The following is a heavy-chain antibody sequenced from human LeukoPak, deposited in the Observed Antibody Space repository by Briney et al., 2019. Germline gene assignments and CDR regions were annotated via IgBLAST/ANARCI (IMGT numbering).Heavy chain of an antibody. Sequence: GGSLRLSCAASGFTFSSYWMSWVRQAPGKGLEWVANIKQDGSEKYYVDSVKGRFTISRDNAKNSLYLQMNSLRAEDTAVYYCAREGVADFWSGYRTSSYFDYWGQGTLVTVSS. CDR3: AREGVADFWSGYRTSSYFDY. D-gene: IGHD3-3*01. V-gene: IGHV3-7*01. J-gene: IGHJ4*02. CDR2: IKQDGSEK. CDR1: GFTFSSYW.